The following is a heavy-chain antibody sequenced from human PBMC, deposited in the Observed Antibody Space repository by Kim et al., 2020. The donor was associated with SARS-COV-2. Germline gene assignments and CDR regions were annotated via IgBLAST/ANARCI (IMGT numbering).Heavy chain of an antibody. CDR3: AIVAAVTATNPDGFDL. CDR2: ISTDGSST. D-gene: IGHD2-21*02. CDR1: GFTFSKYW. Sequence: GGSLRLSCAASGFTFSKYWMHWVRQAPGRGLVWVSRISTDGSSTSYADSVKGRFTMSRDNAKSTLYLQMNSLRAEDTAVYYCAIVAAVTATNPDGFDLWGQGTVVTVS. V-gene: IGHV3-74*01. J-gene: IGHJ3*01.